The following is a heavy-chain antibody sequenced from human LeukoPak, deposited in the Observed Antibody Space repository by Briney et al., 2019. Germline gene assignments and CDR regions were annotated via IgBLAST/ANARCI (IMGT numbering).Heavy chain of an antibody. CDR3: ARWGSIAVARFDY. V-gene: IGHV4-59*01. CDR2: IYYTEST. CDR1: GGSISSYY. J-gene: IGHJ4*02. Sequence: SETLSLTCTVSGGSISSYYCSWIRHPPRKGQERIGYIYYTESTNYNPSLTSRVNISVDTSKNQFSLNLTSVTAADTAVYYCARWGSIAVARFDYWGQGTLVTVSS. D-gene: IGHD6-6*01.